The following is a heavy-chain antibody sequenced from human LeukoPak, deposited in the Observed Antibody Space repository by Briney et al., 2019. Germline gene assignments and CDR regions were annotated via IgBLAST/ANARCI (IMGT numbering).Heavy chain of an antibody. Sequence: PGGSLRLSCAASGFTFSSYGMHWVRQAPGKGLEWVALIRYHGSDKYYAQSVKGRVTLSRDNSKNTLSVQMNSLRPEVTVVYFCAKGHSTTGWYFDLWGRGTLVTVSS. J-gene: IGHJ2*01. CDR3: AKGHSTTGWYFDL. CDR1: GFTFSSYG. CDR2: IRYHGSDK. D-gene: IGHD2/OR15-2a*01. V-gene: IGHV3-30*02.